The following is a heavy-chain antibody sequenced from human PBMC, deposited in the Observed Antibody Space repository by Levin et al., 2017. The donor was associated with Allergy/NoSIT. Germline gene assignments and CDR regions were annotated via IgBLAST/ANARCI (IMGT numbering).Heavy chain of an antibody. J-gene: IGHJ3*02. CDR2: VNHSGGT. V-gene: IGHV4-34*01. CDR3: ARGPRRYDLLTSHWVYDAFDI. CDR1: GGSFSGYY. D-gene: IGHD3-9*01. Sequence: SQTLSLTCAVYGGSFSGYYWSWIRQSPGKGLEWIGEVNHSGGTNYNPSLKSRVTISVDTPKNQFSLSLSSVTAADTAVYYCARGPRRYDLLTSHWVYDAFDIWGQGTMVTVSS.